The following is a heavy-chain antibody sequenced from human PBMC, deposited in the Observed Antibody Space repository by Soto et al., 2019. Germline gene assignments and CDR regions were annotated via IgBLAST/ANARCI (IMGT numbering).Heavy chain of an antibody. CDR3: AKEASMTTGLESWFDP. CDR1: GFTFSSHA. D-gene: IGHD4-17*01. CDR2: ISGSGGST. J-gene: IGHJ5*02. Sequence: GGSLRLSCAASGFTFSSHAMSWVRQAPGKGLEWVSAISGSGGSTYYADSVKGRFTISRDNSKNTLYLQMNSLRAEDTAVYYCAKEASMTTGLESWFDPWGQGTLVTVSS. V-gene: IGHV3-23*01.